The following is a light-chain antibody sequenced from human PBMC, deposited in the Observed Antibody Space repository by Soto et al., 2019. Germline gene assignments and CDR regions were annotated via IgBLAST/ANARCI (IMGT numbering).Light chain of an antibody. CDR2: KSS. J-gene: IGKJ1*01. CDR1: QSVSIW. Sequence: DIQMTQSPSTLSASEGDRVTISCRASQSVSIWLAWYQQKPGRAPKLLIYKSSILESGVPSRFSGSGSGTEFTLTISSLQPDDFATYYCQQFNTSTPRTFGQGTKVDIK. V-gene: IGKV1-5*03. CDR3: QQFNTSTPRT.